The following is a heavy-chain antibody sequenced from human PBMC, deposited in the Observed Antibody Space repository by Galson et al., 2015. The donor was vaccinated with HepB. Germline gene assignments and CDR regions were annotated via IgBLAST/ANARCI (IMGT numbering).Heavy chain of an antibody. V-gene: IGHV3-7*01. CDR1: GFTFSSYW. CDR2: IKQDGSEK. D-gene: IGHD2-21*02. CDR3: AREDVVVTATIYYYYGMDV. J-gene: IGHJ6*02. Sequence: SLRLSCAASGFTFSSYWMSWVRQAPGKGLEWVANIKQDGSEKYYVDSVKGRFTISRDNAKNSLYLQMNSLRAEDTAVYYCAREDVVVTATIYYYYGMDVWGQGTTVTVSS.